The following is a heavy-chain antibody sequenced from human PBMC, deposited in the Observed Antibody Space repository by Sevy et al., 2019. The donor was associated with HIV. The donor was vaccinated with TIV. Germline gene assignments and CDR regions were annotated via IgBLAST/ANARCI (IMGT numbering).Heavy chain of an antibody. D-gene: IGHD6-13*01. CDR3: TRWKAAQSIFDY. CDR1: GFTFGDYC. J-gene: IGHJ4*02. CDR2: LKGGVYGGKV. V-gene: IGHV3-49*04. Sequence: GGSLRLSCTASGFTFGDYCMSWVRQAPGKGLEWVAFLKGGVYGGKVVNAASVRGRFVISRDDSKTIAYLQMKDLKTEDTGVYYCTRWKAAQSIFDYWGQGALVTVSS.